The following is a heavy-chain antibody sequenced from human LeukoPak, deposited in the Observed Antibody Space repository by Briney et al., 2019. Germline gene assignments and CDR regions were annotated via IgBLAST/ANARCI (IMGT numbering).Heavy chain of an antibody. D-gene: IGHD4-17*01. CDR2: IYSGGT. J-gene: IGHJ5*02. CDR3: ASKLTTGS. V-gene: IGHV4-39*01. Sequence: PSETLSLTCSVSGGSIGRSSYYWGRTRQPPGKGLEWIGSIYSGGTYYNPSLKSRVTISVDTSRNQFSLKLGSVTAADTAVYYCASKLTTGSWGQGTLVTVSS. CDR1: GGSIGRSSYY.